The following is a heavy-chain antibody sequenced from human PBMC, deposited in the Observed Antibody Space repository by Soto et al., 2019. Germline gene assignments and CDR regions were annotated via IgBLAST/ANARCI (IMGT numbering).Heavy chain of an antibody. V-gene: IGHV3-21*01. CDR1: GFTFSSYS. CDR2: ISSSSSYI. CDR3: ARDSIVVVPAAIGPWYDP. D-gene: IGHD2-2*02. J-gene: IGHJ5*02. Sequence: VGSLRLSCAASGFTFSSYSMNWVRQAPGKGLEWVSSISSSSSYIYYADSVKGRFTISRDNAKNSLYLQMNSLRAEDTAVYYCARDSIVVVPAAIGPWYDPWGQGTLVTFSS.